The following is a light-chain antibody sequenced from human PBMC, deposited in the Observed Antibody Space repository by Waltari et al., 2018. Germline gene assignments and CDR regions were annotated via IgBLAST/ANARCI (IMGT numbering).Light chain of an antibody. V-gene: IGLV1-44*01. CDR2: TNE. CDR1: SSNIGRKP. Sequence: QSVLTQPPSAPGTPGQRVTISCSGSSSNIGRKPVSWYQQLPGTAPKLLIHTNEQRPTGVPDRFSASKSGTSASLAISVLQSEDEADYYCAAWDGSLNGPVFGGGTKLTVL. J-gene: IGLJ2*01. CDR3: AAWDGSLNGPV.